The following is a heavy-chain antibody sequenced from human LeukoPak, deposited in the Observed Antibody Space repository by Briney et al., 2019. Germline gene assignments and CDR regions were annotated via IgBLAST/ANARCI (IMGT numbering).Heavy chain of an antibody. V-gene: IGHV3-11*04. CDR1: GFTFTDYY. J-gene: IGHJ4*02. D-gene: IGHD3-10*01. CDR3: AKDSKRWKTYYYEAGSYYFDY. Sequence: TGGSLRLSCAASGFTFTDYYMSWIRQAPGKGLEWLSYISSSGSTIYYADSVKGRFTISRDNSKNTLYLQMNSLRPEDTAVYYCAKDSKRWKTYYYEAGSYYFDYWGQGTRVTVSS. CDR2: ISSSGSTI.